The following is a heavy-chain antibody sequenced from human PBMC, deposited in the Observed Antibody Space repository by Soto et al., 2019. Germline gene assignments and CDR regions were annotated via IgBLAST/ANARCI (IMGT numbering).Heavy chain of an antibody. Sequence: QVQLQESGPGLVKPSETLSLTCAVSGGSISNDNWWSWVRQPPGMGLEWIGEIFHSGRTNYNPSLESRVTISVDTPKNQFSLKLTSVTAADTAVYFCVSVGGVGRSSPIWGQGTMVTVSS. V-gene: IGHV4-4*02. D-gene: IGHD3-16*01. CDR2: IFHSGRT. J-gene: IGHJ3*02. CDR3: VSVGGVGRSSPI. CDR1: GGSISNDNW.